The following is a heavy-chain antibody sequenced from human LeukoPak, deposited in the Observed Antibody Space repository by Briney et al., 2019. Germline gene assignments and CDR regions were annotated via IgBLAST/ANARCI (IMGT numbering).Heavy chain of an antibody. CDR2: IYPGDSDT. V-gene: IGHV5-51*01. D-gene: IGHD3-22*01. CDR3: AAGYYYDSSGYYIDY. Sequence: GESLKISCKGSGDTFSTHWIAWVRQKPGRGLEWMGTIYPGDSDTRYSPPFQGQVTISADKSTSTASLHWSSLKASDSGMYYCAAGYYYDSSGYYIDYWGQGTLVTVSS. CDR1: GDTFSTHW. J-gene: IGHJ4*02.